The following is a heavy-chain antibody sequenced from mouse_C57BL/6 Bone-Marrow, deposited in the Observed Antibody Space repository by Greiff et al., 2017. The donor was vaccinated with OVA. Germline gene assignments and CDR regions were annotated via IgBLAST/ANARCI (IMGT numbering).Heavy chain of an antibody. CDR1: GYSITSGYY. Sequence: EVKLQESGPGLVKPSQSLSLTCSVTGYSITSGYYWNWIRQFPGNKLEWMGYISYDGSNNYNPSLKNRISITRDTSKNQFFLKLNSVTTEDTATYYCARSYSNPFDYWGQGTTLTVSS. D-gene: IGHD2-5*01. CDR2: ISYDGSN. CDR3: ARSYSNPFDY. V-gene: IGHV3-6*01. J-gene: IGHJ2*01.